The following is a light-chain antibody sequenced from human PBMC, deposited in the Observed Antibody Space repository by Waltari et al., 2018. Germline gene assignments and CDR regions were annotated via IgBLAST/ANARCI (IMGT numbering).Light chain of an antibody. CDR1: QSVFWDSGKSND. CDR3: QQYVDIPP. J-gene: IGKJ2*01. Sequence: ILTTQSPDSLTGALVEGAALNFRSSQSVFWDSGKSNDLAWYQQKPGQHPRLLIYRASTRGSGVPDRFSGSGSGTDCALTISSLQSGDVATYYWQQYVDIPPVGQGNKWEI. CDR2: RAS. V-gene: IGKV4-1*01.